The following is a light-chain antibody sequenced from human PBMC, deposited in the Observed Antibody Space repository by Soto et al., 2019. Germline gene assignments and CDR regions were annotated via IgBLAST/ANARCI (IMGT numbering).Light chain of an antibody. CDR2: GAS. V-gene: IGKV3-20*01. CDR1: QSVGSNY. Sequence: EIVLTQSPGTLSLSLGERATVSCRASQSVGSNYLAWYQRKPGQAPRLLIYGASSRATGIPDRFSGSGSGTDFTRTISRLEPEDFSVYYCQQYASTPFTFGPGTKVDIK. CDR3: QQYASTPFT. J-gene: IGKJ3*01.